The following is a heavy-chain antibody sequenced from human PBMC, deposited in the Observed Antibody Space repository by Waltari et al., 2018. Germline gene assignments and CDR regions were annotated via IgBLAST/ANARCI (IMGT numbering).Heavy chain of an antibody. D-gene: IGHD6-13*01. Sequence: QVQLQQWGAGLLKPSETLSLTCAVYGGSFSGYYWSWIRQPPGKGLEWIGEINHSGSTNYTPALKSRVTISVDTSKNQFSLKLSSVTAADTAVYYCARGGIAAAGNPSRYYMDVWGKGTTVTVSS. J-gene: IGHJ6*03. CDR1: GGSFSGYY. V-gene: IGHV4-34*01. CDR3: ARGGIAAAGNPSRYYMDV. CDR2: INHSGST.